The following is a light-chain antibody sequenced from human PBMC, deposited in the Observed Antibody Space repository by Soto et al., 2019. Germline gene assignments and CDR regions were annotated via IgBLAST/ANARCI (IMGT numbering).Light chain of an antibody. V-gene: IGKV1-5*01. Sequence: DIRMTQSPPTLSASVGDRVTITCRASQSISNWLAWYQQKPGKAPKCLIYDASRLESGVPTRFSGSGSGTEFTLTISSLQPDASATYYCQQYDSSLTFGPGTKVEIK. J-gene: IGKJ1*01. CDR2: DAS. CDR3: QQYDSSLT. CDR1: QSISNW.